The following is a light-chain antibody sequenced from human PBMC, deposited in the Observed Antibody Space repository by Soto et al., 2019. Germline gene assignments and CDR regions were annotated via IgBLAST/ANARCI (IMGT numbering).Light chain of an antibody. Sequence: IVLTQSPGTLSLSPGERATLSCRASQSVSSSYLAWYQQKPGQAPRLLIYGASSRATGIPDRFSGSGSGTDFTVTISRLEPEDVAVYYCQQYSNSPFTFGPGTKVDIK. CDR1: QSVSSSY. CDR3: QQYSNSPFT. V-gene: IGKV3-20*01. J-gene: IGKJ3*01. CDR2: GAS.